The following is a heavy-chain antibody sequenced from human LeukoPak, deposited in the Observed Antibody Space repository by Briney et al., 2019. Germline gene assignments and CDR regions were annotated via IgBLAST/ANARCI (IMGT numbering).Heavy chain of an antibody. Sequence: QPGGSLRLSCAASGFPFSSYAMSWVRQAPGKGPEWVSAISGSGGSTYYADSVKGRFTISRDNSKNTLYLQMNSLRAEDTAVYYCAKGSYDFWSGYHDYWGQGTLVTVSS. CDR2: ISGSGGST. CDR1: GFPFSSYA. CDR3: AKGSYDFWSGYHDY. V-gene: IGHV3-23*01. D-gene: IGHD3-3*01. J-gene: IGHJ4*02.